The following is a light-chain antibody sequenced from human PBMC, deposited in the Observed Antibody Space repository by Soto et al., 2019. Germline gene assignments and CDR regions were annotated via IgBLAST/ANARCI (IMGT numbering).Light chain of an antibody. J-gene: IGKJ1*01. CDR2: AAS. CDR3: LQDYNYPRT. Sequence: IQMTQSPSSLSACVGDRLSITCRASQDIINNLARYQQKPWKAPKLLIYAASTLQSGVPSRFSGSGSGTDFTLTISSLQPEDFATYYCLQDYNYPRTFGQGTKVDI. V-gene: IGKV1-6*01. CDR1: QDIINN.